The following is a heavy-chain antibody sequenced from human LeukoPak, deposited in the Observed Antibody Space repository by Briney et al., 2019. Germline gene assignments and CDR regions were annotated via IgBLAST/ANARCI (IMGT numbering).Heavy chain of an antibody. V-gene: IGHV1-2*02. D-gene: IGHD3-22*01. CDR1: GYTFTGYY. Sequence: ASVKVSCKASGYTFTGYYMHWVRQAPGQGLGWMGWFNPNSGGTNYAQKFQGRVTMTRDTSISTAYMELSRLRSDDTAVYYCARASLMIALLLDVWGKGTTVTVSS. J-gene: IGHJ6*04. CDR2: FNPNSGGT. CDR3: ARASLMIALLLDV.